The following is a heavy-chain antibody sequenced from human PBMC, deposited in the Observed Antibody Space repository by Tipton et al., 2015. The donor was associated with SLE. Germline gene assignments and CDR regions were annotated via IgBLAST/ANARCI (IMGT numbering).Heavy chain of an antibody. CDR1: GNTFSEFS. Sequence: QVQLVQSGPEVKKPGASVKVSCKVSGNTFSEFSIYWVRQAPGKGLEWMGGFDPEAGETIYAQKFQGRVTMTEDTSTDTANMELSSLRSEDTAVYYCATASSSQTDSETLGPFGIWGQGTMVTVSS. CDR2: FDPEAGET. V-gene: IGHV1-24*01. J-gene: IGHJ3*02. D-gene: IGHD2-2*01. CDR3: ATASSSQTDSETLGPFGI.